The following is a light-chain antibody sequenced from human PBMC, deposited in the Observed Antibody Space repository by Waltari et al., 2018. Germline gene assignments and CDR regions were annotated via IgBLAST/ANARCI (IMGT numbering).Light chain of an antibody. V-gene: IGKV3-15*01. CDR1: QRVSSN. J-gene: IGKJ1*01. CDR3: QQYEIWPRT. Sequence: EILMTQSPATLSVSPGERATLSCRASQRVSSNFAWYQQKPGRAPRPLIHGASTRATGVPARFSGSGSGTEFILTISSLQPEDVAVYYCQQYEIWPRTFGQGTKVEIK. CDR2: GAS.